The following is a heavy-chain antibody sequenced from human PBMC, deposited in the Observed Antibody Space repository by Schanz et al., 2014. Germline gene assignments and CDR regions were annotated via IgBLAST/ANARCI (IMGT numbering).Heavy chain of an antibody. V-gene: IGHV3-23*04. CDR3: ARDRRNADLDY. CDR2: ILGLASTT. D-gene: IGHD1-1*01. J-gene: IGHJ4*02. CDR1: GFTFSTSA. Sequence: VQLVESGGGLMQPGGSLRLSCAASGFTFSTSAMSWVRQVPGKGLEWVSAILGLASTTYYADSVKGRFTISRDNAKNSLYLEMNSLRAEDTALYYCARDRRNADLDYWGQGTLVTVSS.